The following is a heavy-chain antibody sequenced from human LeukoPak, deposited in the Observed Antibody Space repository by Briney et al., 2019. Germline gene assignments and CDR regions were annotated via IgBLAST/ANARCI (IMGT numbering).Heavy chain of an antibody. CDR2: ISPSGGST. CDR1: GYTFTSNY. Sequence: ASVKVSCKAFGYTFTSNYMHWVRQAPGQGPEWMGVISPSGGSTTYAQKFQGRVTMTRDTSISTAYMELSSLRSEDTAVYYCARANWNCFDYWGQGTLVTVSS. CDR3: ARANWNCFDY. J-gene: IGHJ4*02. D-gene: IGHD1-7*01. V-gene: IGHV1-46*01.